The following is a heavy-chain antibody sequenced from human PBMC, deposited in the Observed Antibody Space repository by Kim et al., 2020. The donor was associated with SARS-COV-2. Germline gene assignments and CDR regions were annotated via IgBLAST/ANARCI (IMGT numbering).Heavy chain of an antibody. J-gene: IGHJ5*02. Sequence: GGSLRLSCAASGFTVSADHMSWVRQAPGKGLEWVSLLFSDSRTFYADSMKGRFTISRDDSRNTVYLEMNSLRPEDTAAYYCARHDWFDPWGHVTQVTVSS. CDR3: ARHDWFDP. CDR2: LFSDSRT. CDR1: GFTVSADH. V-gene: IGHV3-53*01.